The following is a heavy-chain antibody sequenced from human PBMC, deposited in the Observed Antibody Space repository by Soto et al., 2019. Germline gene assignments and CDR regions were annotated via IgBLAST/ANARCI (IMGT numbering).Heavy chain of an antibody. CDR3: SRIVRGSHSYGSQYYFDD. D-gene: IGHD5-18*01. CDR2: IDWDDDK. Sequence: GPPLVNLTPTLTLTCPFCVFSLSTSGMCVRFIPQPPGKALEWLALIDWDDDKYYSTSLKTRLTISKDTSKNQVVLTMTNMDPVDTATYYCSRIVRGSHSYGSQYYFDDWGQGALVTVSS. V-gene: IGHV2-70*01. J-gene: IGHJ4*02. CDR1: VFSLSTSGMC.